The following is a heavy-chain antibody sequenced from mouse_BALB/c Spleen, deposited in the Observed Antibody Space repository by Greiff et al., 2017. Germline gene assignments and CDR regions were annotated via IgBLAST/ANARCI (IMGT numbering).Heavy chain of an antibody. Sequence: SVKGRFTISRDNARNILYLQMSSLRSEDTAMYYCARERDDGYHYFDYWGQGTTLTVSS. D-gene: IGHD2-3*01. CDR3: ARERDDGYHYFDY. J-gene: IGHJ2*01. V-gene: IGHV5-6-5*01.